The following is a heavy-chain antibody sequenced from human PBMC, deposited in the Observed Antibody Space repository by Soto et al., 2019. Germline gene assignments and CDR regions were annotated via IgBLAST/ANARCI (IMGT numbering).Heavy chain of an antibody. CDR1: GYTFTTYG. D-gene: IGHD6-19*01. J-gene: IGHJ4*02. Sequence: QVQLVQSGAEVKKPGASLKVSCKASGYTFTTYGISWVRQAPGQGLEWMGWISAHNGNTNYAHKLQGRVTMTRNTSISTAYMELSSLRSEDTAVYYCARSVEWLASFDYWGQGTLVTVSS. CDR3: ARSVEWLASFDY. V-gene: IGHV1-18*01. CDR2: ISAHNGNT.